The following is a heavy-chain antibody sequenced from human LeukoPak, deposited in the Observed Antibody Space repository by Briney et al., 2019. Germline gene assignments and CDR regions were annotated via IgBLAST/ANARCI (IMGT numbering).Heavy chain of an antibody. CDR3: ARVNDYGGNDDAFDI. J-gene: IGHJ3*02. D-gene: IGHD4-23*01. CDR2: IRSSGSII. Sequence: PGGSLRLSCAASGFTFSSYEMNWVRQAPGKGLEWVSYIRSSGSIIFYADSVKGRFTISRDNAKNSLYLQMNSLRAEGTAVYYCARVNDYGGNDDAFDIWGQGTMVTVSS. CDR1: GFTFSSYE. V-gene: IGHV3-48*03.